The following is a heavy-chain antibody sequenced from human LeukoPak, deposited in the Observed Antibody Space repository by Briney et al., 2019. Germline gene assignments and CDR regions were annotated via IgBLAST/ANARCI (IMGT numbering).Heavy chain of an antibody. CDR1: GFTSRSFG. D-gene: IGHD6-19*01. CDR3: AKEGSSLYYYYLDV. Sequence: GGPLRLSCAPSGFTSRSFGMPWVRKPPGKGREGGAFIRYDGSNKYYADSVKGRFTISRDNSKNTLYLQMNSLRAEDTAVYYCAKEGSSLYYYYLDVWGKGTTVTVSS. CDR2: IRYDGSNK. J-gene: IGHJ6*03. V-gene: IGHV3-30*02.